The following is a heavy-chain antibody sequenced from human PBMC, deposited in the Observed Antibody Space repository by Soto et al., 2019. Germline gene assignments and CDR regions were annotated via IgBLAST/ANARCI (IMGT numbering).Heavy chain of an antibody. CDR2: VYGSDTK. D-gene: IGHD1-26*01. Sequence: QITLQESGPTLVKPTQTLTLTCTFSGFSLTTNAVAVGWVRQPPGKALEWVSMVYGSDTKFYNPSLQSRLTITKDTSNSHVVLTLTNMDPVDTATYFCVRRYAPYLFDYWGRGILFTVSP. V-gene: IGHV2-5*01. J-gene: IGHJ4*02. CDR1: GFSLTTNAVA. CDR3: VRRYAPYLFDY.